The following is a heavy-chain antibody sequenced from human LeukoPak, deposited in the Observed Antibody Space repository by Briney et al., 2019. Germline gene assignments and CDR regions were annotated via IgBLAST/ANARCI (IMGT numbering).Heavy chain of an antibody. CDR2: IRYDGSNK. V-gene: IGHV3-30*02. J-gene: IGHJ3*02. Sequence: GRSLRLSCAASGFTFSSYAMHWVRQAPGKGLEWVAFIRYDGSNKYYADSVKGRFTISRDNSKNTLYLQMNSLRAEDTAVYYCAKDLPSPIGSEHAFDIWGQGTMVTVSS. CDR3: AKDLPSPIGSEHAFDI. D-gene: IGHD1-14*01. CDR1: GFTFSSYA.